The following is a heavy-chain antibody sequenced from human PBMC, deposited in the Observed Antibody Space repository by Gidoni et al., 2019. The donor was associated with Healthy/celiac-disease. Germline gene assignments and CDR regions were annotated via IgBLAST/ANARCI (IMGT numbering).Heavy chain of an antibody. CDR1: GCTFSSYW. CDR3: AREGEDGYNGSFDY. J-gene: IGHJ4*02. D-gene: IGHD5-12*01. V-gene: IGHV3-74*01. CDR2: SNSDGSST. Sequence: EVQLVESGGGLVQPGGSLRLSCEASGCTFSSYWMRWVRQAPGKVRVWVSLSNSDGSSTGYADSVQGRFTISRDNAKNTLYLQMNSLRAEDTAVYYCAREGEDGYNGSFDYWGQGTLVTVSS.